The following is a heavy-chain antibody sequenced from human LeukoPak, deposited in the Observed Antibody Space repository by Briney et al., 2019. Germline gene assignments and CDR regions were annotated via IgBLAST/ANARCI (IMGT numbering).Heavy chain of an antibody. V-gene: IGHV1-2*06. Sequence: GASVKVSCKASGYTFTGYYMHWVRQAPGQGLEWMGRINPNSGGTNYAQKFQGRVTMTRDTSISTAYMELSRLRSEDTAVYYCARDMAVANGGFDYWGQGTLVTVSS. D-gene: IGHD6-19*01. J-gene: IGHJ4*02. CDR1: GYTFTGYY. CDR2: INPNSGGT. CDR3: ARDMAVANGGFDY.